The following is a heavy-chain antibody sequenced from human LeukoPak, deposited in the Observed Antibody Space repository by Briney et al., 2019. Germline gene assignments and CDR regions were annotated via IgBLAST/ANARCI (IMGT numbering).Heavy chain of an antibody. Sequence: GGSLRLSCAASGFTFSSYAMHWVRQAPGKGLEYVSAISSNGGSTYYANSVKGRFTISRDNSKNTLYLQMNSLRAEDTAVYYCAKGLRYFDYWGQGTLVTVSS. D-gene: IGHD3-9*01. CDR1: GFTFSSYA. V-gene: IGHV3-64*01. CDR3: AKGLRYFDY. CDR2: ISSNGGST. J-gene: IGHJ4*02.